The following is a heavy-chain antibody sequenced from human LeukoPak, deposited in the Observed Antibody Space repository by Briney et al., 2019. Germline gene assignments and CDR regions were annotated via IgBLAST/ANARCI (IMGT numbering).Heavy chain of an antibody. CDR3: ARVGRSSSSGRGSLDY. J-gene: IGHJ4*02. CDR2: IYHSGST. CDR1: GGSISSSNW. D-gene: IGHD6-6*01. Sequence: PSETLSLTCAVSGGSISSSNWWSWVRQPPGKGLEWIGEIYHSGSTNYNPSLKSRVTISVDKSKNQFSLKLSSVTAADTAVYYCARVGRSSSSGRGSLDYWGQGTLVTVSS. V-gene: IGHV4-4*02.